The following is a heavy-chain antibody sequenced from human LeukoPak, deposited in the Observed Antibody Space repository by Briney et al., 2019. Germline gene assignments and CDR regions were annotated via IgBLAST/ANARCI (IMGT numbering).Heavy chain of an antibody. CDR3: AIEGATIDAFDI. V-gene: IGHV1-69*05. D-gene: IGHD3-16*01. CDR1: GGTFSSYA. Sequence: GASVKVSCKASGGTFSSYAISWVRQAPGQGLEWMGGIIPIFGTANYAQKFQGRVTITKDESTSTAYMELSSLRSEDTAVYYCAIEGATIDAFDIWGQGTMVTVSS. CDR2: IIPIFGTA. J-gene: IGHJ3*02.